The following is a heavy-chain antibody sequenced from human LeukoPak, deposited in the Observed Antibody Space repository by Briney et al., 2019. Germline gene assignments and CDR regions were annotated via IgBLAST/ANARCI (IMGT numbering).Heavy chain of an antibody. CDR2: IRQDGGEK. Sequence: PGGSLRLSCAVSGFTFSSYWMNWVRQAPGKGLEWVASIRQDGGEKSYVDSVKGRFTISRDNTKNSLYLQMSSLGAEDTAVYYCARDGTAAGLYFDLWGQGTLVTVS. CDR3: ARDGTAAGLYFDL. D-gene: IGHD6-13*01. CDR1: GFTFSSYW. V-gene: IGHV3-7*01. J-gene: IGHJ4*01.